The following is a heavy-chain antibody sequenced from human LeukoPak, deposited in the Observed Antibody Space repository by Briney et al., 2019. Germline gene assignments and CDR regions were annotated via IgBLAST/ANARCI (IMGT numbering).Heavy chain of an antibody. J-gene: IGHJ4*02. V-gene: IGHV4-61*01. CDR2: IYYSGST. CDR1: GGSVSSGSYY. CDR3: AREEGSWGYYLDY. Sequence: PSETLSLTCTVSGGSVSSGSYYWSWIRQPPGKGLEWIGYIYYSGSTNYNPSLKSRVTISVDTSKNQFSLKLSSVTAADTAVYYCAREEGSWGYYLDYWGQGTLVTVSS. D-gene: IGHD1-26*01.